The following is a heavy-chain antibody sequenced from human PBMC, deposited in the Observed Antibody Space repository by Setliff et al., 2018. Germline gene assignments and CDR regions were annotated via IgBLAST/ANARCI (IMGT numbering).Heavy chain of an antibody. J-gene: IGHJ4*02. CDR2: INHRGST. Sequence: SETLSLTCAAYGGTFSDYHWTWIRQSPEKGLEWIGEINHRGSTNYNPSLKSRVTISIDTSRDQFSLKLISMIAEDTAVYYCARGNSGGDYWGQGTLVTVSS. CDR3: ARGNSGGDY. CDR1: GGTFSDYH. D-gene: IGHD6-25*01. V-gene: IGHV4-34*01.